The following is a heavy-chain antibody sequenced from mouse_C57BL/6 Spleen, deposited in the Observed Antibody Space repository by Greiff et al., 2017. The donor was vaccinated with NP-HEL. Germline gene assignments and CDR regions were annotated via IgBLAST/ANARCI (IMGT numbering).Heavy chain of an antibody. Sequence: QVQLQQSGAELVKPGASVKISCKASGYAFSSYWMNWVKQRPGKGLEWIGQIYPGDGDTNYNGKFKGKATLTADKSSSTAYMQLSSLTSEDSAVYFCARTLSHYYSSMDYWGQGTSVTVSS. V-gene: IGHV1-80*01. CDR2: IYPGDGDT. D-gene: IGHD1-1*01. CDR1: GYAFSSYW. J-gene: IGHJ4*01. CDR3: ARTLSHYYSSMDY.